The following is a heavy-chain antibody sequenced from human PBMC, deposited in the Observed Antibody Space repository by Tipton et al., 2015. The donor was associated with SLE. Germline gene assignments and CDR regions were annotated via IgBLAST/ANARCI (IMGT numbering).Heavy chain of an antibody. CDR2: VSTTGSA. D-gene: IGHD5-12*01. V-gene: IGHV4-4*07. J-gene: IGHJ6*02. Sequence: TLSLTCTFSGGSTSSYFWTWIRQTAGKGLEWIGHVSTTGSARYNPSLKSRITMSIDTSKTEFSLKLTSVTAADTAVYYCARHPDVATMLVDVWGQGTTVTVSS. CDR1: GGSTSSYF. CDR3: ARHPDVATMLVDV.